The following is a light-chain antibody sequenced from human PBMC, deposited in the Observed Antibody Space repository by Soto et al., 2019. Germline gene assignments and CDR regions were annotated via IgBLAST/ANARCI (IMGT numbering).Light chain of an antibody. CDR2: EAS. CDR1: QDISDY. V-gene: IGKV1-33*01. J-gene: IGKJ2*01. Sequence: DIQMTQSPSSLSASVGDRVTITCQASQDISDYLNWYQQKPGKAPKLLIYEASNLETGAQSRFSVSGSGPDFTVTISSRQPEDIATYYCQQWDNLSYTFGQGTNLEIK. CDR3: QQWDNLSYT.